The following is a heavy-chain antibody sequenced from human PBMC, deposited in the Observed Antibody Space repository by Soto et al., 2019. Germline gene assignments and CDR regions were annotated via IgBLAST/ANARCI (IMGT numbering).Heavy chain of an antibody. CDR1: GFTFSSYC. Sequence: PGGSLRLSCAASGFTFSSYCMHWVRQAPGKGLEWVSDITSSSSNIYYADSVKGRFTISRDNAKNSLYLQMNSLRDEDTAVYYCARDNGYSYDYFDFDYWGQGTLVTVSS. V-gene: IGHV3-48*02. D-gene: IGHD5-18*01. CDR2: ITSSSSNI. J-gene: IGHJ4*02. CDR3: ARDNGYSYDYFDFDY.